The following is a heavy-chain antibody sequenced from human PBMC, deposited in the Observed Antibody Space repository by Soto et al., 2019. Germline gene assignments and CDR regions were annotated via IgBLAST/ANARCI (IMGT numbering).Heavy chain of an antibody. J-gene: IGHJ6*02. V-gene: IGHV3-30*18. Sequence: PGGSLRLSCAASGFTLSSYEMHWVRQAPGRGLEWVAVISNDGSSQYYADSVKGRFTISRDNSKNTLYLQMNSLSTEDTAVYFCPKDVKLRVSSVYYYYGMDVWGLGTTVTVSS. D-gene: IGHD1-1*01. CDR2: ISNDGSSQ. CDR1: GFTLSSYE. CDR3: PKDVKLRVSSVYYYYGMDV.